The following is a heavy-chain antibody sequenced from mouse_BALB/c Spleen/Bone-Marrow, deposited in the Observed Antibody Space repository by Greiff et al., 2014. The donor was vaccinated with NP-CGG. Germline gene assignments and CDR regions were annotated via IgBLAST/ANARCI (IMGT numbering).Heavy chain of an antibody. Sequence: EVQLQESGAELVKPGASVKLSCTASGFNIKDTYLHRVKQRPEQGLEWIGRIDPANGNTEYDPQFQGKATITADTSSNTAYLQLSSLTSEDTAVYYCARRGDIYYGSSAWFAYWGQGTLVTVSA. D-gene: IGHD1-1*01. J-gene: IGHJ3*01. CDR3: ARRGDIYYGSSAWFAY. CDR2: IDPANGNT. V-gene: IGHV14-3*02. CDR1: GFNIKDTY.